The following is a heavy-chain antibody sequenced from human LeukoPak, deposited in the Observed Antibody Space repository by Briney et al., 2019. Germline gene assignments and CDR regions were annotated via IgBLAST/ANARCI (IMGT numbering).Heavy chain of an antibody. CDR2: MWHDGSRE. CDR1: GFILSTHG. J-gene: IGHJ4*02. V-gene: IGHV3-33*01. CDR3: ARDLSFGSLDF. Sequence: GGSLRLSCAAPGFILSTHGMHWVRQXXXXXXXXXAGMWHDGSREDYEDSVKGRFTISRDMSKNTLNLQMNSLRVEDTAMFYCARDLSFGSLDFGGQGTLVTVSS. D-gene: IGHD1-26*01.